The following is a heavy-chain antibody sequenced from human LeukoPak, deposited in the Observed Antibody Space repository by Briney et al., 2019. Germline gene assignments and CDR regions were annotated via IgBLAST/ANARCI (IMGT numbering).Heavy chain of an antibody. Sequence: GGSLRLSCAASGFTFSTYWMSWVRQSPGKGLEWVGNMNPDGSGKTYVDSVKGRFTMSRDNAKNSMYLQMNSLRVDDTAVYYCVRDEKKKEGDSWGQGTLVTVSS. V-gene: IGHV3-7*01. CDR1: GFTFSTYW. CDR3: VRDEKKKEGDS. CDR2: MNPDGSGK. J-gene: IGHJ4*02.